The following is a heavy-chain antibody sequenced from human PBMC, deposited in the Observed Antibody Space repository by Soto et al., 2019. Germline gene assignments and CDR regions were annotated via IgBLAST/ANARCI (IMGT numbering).Heavy chain of an antibody. V-gene: IGHV4-59*01. CDR2: VYDSGRT. D-gene: IGHD4-17*01. Sequence: SETMSLTCTVSGGSIRSYYWSWIRQPPGKGLEWIGYVYDSGRTNYNYKPSLKSRVTISVDTSKNQFSLNLRSVTAADTALYYCARDTAFNYWGQGALVTVSS. CDR3: ARDTAFNY. J-gene: IGHJ4*02. CDR1: GGSIRSYY.